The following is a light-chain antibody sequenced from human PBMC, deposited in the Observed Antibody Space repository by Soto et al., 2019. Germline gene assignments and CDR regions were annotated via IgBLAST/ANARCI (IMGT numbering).Light chain of an antibody. J-gene: IGKJ1*01. CDR1: QSVSTNF. CDR2: GAS. CDR3: QQYGRTSWT. Sequence: EIVLTQSPGTLSLSPGEGATLSCRASQSVSTNFFAWYQQKPGHAPRLLIYGASTRATGIPDRFSGSGSGTDFTLTISRLEPEDVAVYYCQQYGRTSWTFGQGTKVEIK. V-gene: IGKV3-20*01.